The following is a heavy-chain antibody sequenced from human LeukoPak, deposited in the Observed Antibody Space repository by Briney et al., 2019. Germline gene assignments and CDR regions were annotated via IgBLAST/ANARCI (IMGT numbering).Heavy chain of an antibody. Sequence: SETLSLTCTVSGYSISSDYYWGWIRQPPGKGLEWIGSLYHSGSTYYNPSLKSRVTISVDKSKNQFSLKLSSVTAADTAVYYCARVLLSSLGAFDIWGQGTMVTVSS. V-gene: IGHV4-38-2*02. J-gene: IGHJ3*02. CDR2: LYHSGST. CDR1: GYSISSDYY. D-gene: IGHD3-16*01. CDR3: ARVLLSSLGAFDI.